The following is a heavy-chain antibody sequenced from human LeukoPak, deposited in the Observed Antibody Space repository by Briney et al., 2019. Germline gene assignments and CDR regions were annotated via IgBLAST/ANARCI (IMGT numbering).Heavy chain of an antibody. V-gene: IGHV4-38-2*02. Sequence: SETLSLTCTVSGYSISSGYYWGWIRQPPGKGLEWIGSIYYSGSTYYNPSLKSRVTISVDTSKNQFSLKLSSVTAADTAVYYCARARGVYYFDYWGQGTLVTVSS. J-gene: IGHJ4*02. CDR1: GYSISSGYY. CDR3: ARARGVYYFDY. CDR2: IYYSGST.